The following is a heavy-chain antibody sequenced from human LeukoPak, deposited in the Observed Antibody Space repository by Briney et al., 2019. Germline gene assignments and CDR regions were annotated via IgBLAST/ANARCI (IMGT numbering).Heavy chain of an antibody. J-gene: IGHJ4*02. CDR3: ARGYNWNDFDY. CDR2: IIPIFGTA. D-gene: IGHD1-1*01. V-gene: IGHV1-69*06. Sequence: GASVKVSCKASGGTFSSYAIGWVRQAPGQGLEWMGGIIPIFGTANYAQKFQGRVTITADKSTSTAYMELSSLRSEDTAVYYCARGYNWNDFDYWGQGTLVTVSS. CDR1: GGTFSSYA.